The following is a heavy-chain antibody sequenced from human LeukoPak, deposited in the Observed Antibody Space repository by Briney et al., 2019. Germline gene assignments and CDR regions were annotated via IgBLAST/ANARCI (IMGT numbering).Heavy chain of an antibody. J-gene: IGHJ1*01. CDR3: ARGSGSGWSEYFQH. V-gene: IGHV1-2*04. CDR1: GYTFTGYY. D-gene: IGHD6-19*01. CDR2: INPNSGGT. Sequence: ASVKVSCKASGYTFTGYYMHWGRQAPGQGLEWMGWINPNSGGTNYAQKFQGWVTMTRDTSISTAYMELSRLRSDDTAVYYCARGSGSGWSEYFQHWGQGTLVTVSS.